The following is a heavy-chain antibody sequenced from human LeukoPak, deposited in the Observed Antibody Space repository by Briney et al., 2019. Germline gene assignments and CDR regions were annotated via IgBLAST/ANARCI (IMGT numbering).Heavy chain of an antibody. CDR2: INPNSGGT. CDR1: GYTFTGYY. V-gene: IGHV1-2*02. D-gene: IGHD3-3*01. J-gene: IGHJ5*02. CDR3: AREGWGQLLFLEWLPPRPNWFDP. Sequence: ASVKVSCKASGYTFTGYYMHWVRQAPGQGLEWMGWINPNSGGTNYAQKFQGRVTMTRDTSISTAYMELSRLRSDDTAVYYCAREGWGQLLFLEWLPPRPNWFDPWGQGTLVTISS.